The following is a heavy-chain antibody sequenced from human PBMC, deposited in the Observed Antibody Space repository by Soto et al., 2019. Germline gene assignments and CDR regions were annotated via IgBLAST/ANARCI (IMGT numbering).Heavy chain of an antibody. CDR1: GFTLTNAW. J-gene: IGHJ5*02. V-gene: IGHV3-15*07. CDR2: IKTKADGETT. D-gene: IGHD3-10*01. Sequence: PGGSLRLSCAASGFTLTNAWLNWVRQAPGKGLEWVGRIKTKADGETTDYAAPVKGRFTISRDDSKNTLYLQMNSLKTEDTAVYYGIVFEWSPGVRGPWGQGNLVNVS. CDR3: IVFEWSPGVRGP.